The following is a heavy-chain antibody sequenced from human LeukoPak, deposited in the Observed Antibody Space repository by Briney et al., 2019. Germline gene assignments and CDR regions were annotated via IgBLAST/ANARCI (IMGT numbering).Heavy chain of an antibody. CDR2: INHSGST. CDR3: ARGSGGNSEWAFDI. D-gene: IGHD4-23*01. CDR1: GGSFSGYY. V-gene: IGHV4-34*01. Sequence: SETLSLTCAVYGGSFSGYYWSWIRQPPGKGLEWIGEINHSGSTNYNPSLKSRVTISVDTSKNQFSLKLSSVTAADTAVYYCARGSGGNSEWAFDIWGQGIMVTVSS. J-gene: IGHJ3*02.